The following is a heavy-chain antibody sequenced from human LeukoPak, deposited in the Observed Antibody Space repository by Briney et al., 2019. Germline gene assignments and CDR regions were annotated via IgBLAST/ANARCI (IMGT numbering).Heavy chain of an antibody. CDR3: ARDPSSRVVSYYYYYGMDV. J-gene: IGHJ6*02. Sequence: PGGSLRLSCEASGFTFSRYVIHWVRQAPGKGLEWVAIISYDGRNEYYADSVKGRFAISRDNSKNTLYLQMNSLRPEDTAVYYCARDPSSRVVSYYYYYGMDVWGQGTTVTVSS. V-gene: IGHV3-30*09. D-gene: IGHD2-21*01. CDR2: ISYDGRNE. CDR1: GFTFSRYV.